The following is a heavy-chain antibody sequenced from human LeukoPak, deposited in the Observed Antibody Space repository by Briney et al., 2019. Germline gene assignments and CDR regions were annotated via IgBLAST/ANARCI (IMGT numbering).Heavy chain of an antibody. V-gene: IGHV4-59*01. CDR1: GTSISSYY. CDR3: ARGVGNIDC. CDR2: IYYSGST. J-gene: IGHJ4*02. D-gene: IGHD1-26*01. Sequence: SETLSLTCTVSGTSISSYYWSWIRQPPGKGLEWIGYIYYSGSTNYNPSLKSRVTISVDTSESQFSLKLSSVTAADTAVYYCARGVGNIDCWGQGTLVTVSS.